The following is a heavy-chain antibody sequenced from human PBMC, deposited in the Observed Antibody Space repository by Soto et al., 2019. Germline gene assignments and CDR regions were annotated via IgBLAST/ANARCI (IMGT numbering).Heavy chain of an antibody. V-gene: IGHV4-4*02. D-gene: IGHD3-10*01. CDR2: IYHSGNT. J-gene: IGHJ4*02. Sequence: SETLSLTCAVSGGSISSSNWGSWVRKPPGKGLEWIGEIYHSGNTNYNPSLKSRVTMAVDKSRNQFSLKLSSVTAAHTAVYYCARRWGEGRVDYWGQG. CDR1: GGSISSSNW. CDR3: ARRWGEGRVDY.